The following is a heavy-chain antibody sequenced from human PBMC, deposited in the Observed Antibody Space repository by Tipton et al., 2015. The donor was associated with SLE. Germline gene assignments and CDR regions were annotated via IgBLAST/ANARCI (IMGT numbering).Heavy chain of an antibody. D-gene: IGHD3-3*01. CDR3: ARRFLEWFGYGMDV. CDR1: GFTFGDYA. J-gene: IGHJ6*02. V-gene: IGHV4-59*01. CDR2: IYYNGHT. Sequence: LRLSCSASGFTFGDYALSWVRQAPGKGLEWIGYIYYNGHTNYSPSLKSRVTLSVDTSKNQFSLTLSSVTAADTAVYYCARRFLEWFGYGMDVWGQGTTVTVSS.